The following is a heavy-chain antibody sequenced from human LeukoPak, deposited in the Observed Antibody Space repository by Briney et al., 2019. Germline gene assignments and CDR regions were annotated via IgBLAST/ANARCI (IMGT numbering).Heavy chain of an antibody. J-gene: IGHJ4*02. CDR2: ISYDGSNK. D-gene: IGHD3-22*01. Sequence: GGSLRLSCAASGFTFSSYGMHWARQAPGKGLEWVAVISYDGSNKYYADSVKGRFTISRDNSKNTLYLQMNSLRAEDTAVYYCAKEEGFQTYYDSSGFGYWGQGTLVTVSS. V-gene: IGHV3-30*18. CDR1: GFTFSSYG. CDR3: AKEEGFQTYYDSSGFGY.